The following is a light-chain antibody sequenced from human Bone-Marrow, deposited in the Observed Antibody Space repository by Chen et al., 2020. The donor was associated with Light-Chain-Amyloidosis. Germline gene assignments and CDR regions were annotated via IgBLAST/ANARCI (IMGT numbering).Light chain of an antibody. J-gene: IGKJ4*01. CDR1: QTISSNY. CDR3: QQYGTSPLT. V-gene: IGKV3-20*01. Sequence: EIVLTQSPGTLSLSPGEGANLSCRASQTISSNYLTWYQQKFGQAPRLLIYGSSCRASGIPDRFTGSGSGTDFTLTIHRLEPEDFAMYYCQQYGTSPLTFGGGTKVEIK. CDR2: GSS.